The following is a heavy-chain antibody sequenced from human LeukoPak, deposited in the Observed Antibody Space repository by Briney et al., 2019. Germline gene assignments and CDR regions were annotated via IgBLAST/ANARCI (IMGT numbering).Heavy chain of an antibody. CDR2: INHSGST. CDR3: ARLIAVAGTRGADY. D-gene: IGHD6-19*01. J-gene: IGHJ4*02. V-gene: IGHV4-34*01. CDR1: GGSFSGYY. Sequence: ASETLSLTCAVYGGSFSGYYWSWIRQPPGKGLEWIGEINHSGSTNYNPSLKSRVTISVDTSKNQFSLKLSSVTAADTAMYYCARLIAVAGTRGADYWGQGTLVTVSS.